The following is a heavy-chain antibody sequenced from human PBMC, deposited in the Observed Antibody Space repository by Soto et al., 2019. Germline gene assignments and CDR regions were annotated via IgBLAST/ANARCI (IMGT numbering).Heavy chain of an antibody. J-gene: IGHJ5*02. Sequence: VQLVQSGAEVKKPGSSVKVSCKASGGTFSSYAISWVRQAPGQGLEWMGGIIPIFGTANYAQKFQGRVTITADKSTSTAYMELSSLRSEDTAVYYCARDVIDSSGWHLNWFDPWGQGTLVTVSS. D-gene: IGHD6-19*01. V-gene: IGHV1-69*06. CDR2: IIPIFGTA. CDR1: GGTFSSYA. CDR3: ARDVIDSSGWHLNWFDP.